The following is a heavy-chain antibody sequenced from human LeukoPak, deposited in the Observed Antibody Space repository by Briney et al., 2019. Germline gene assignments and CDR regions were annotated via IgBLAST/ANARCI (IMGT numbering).Heavy chain of an antibody. J-gene: IGHJ3*02. V-gene: IGHV3-23*01. CDR2: ISASGGST. Sequence: GGSLRLSCAASGFTFSNYAMTWVRQAPGKELEWVSTISASGGSTFYADSVKGRFPISRDNSKNTLYLQMNSLRAEDTAVYYCARVMSGYYVVLDIWGQGTMVTVSS. CDR3: ARVMSGYYVVLDI. CDR1: GFTFSNYA. D-gene: IGHD3-3*01.